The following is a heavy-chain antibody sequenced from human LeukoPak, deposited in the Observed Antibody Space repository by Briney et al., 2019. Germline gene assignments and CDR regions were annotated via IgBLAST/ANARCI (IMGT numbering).Heavy chain of an antibody. CDR3: IKDMGFDLLKDAFHV. CDR2: ISWDSSQ. D-gene: IGHD3-9*01. CDR1: GFILQDYA. V-gene: IGHV3-9*01. Sequence: PGGSLRLSCVVSGFILQDYAMHWVRQVPGKGLEWVSSISWDSSQAYTDSVKGRFTISRDNDKNSLYLQMNSLRLEDTAFYYCIKDMGFDLLKDAFHVWGQGTLVTVSS. J-gene: IGHJ3*01.